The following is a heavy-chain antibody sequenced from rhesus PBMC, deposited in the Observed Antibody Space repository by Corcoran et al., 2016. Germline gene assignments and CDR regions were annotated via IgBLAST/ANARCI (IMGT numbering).Heavy chain of an antibody. CDR1: GGSFSRYW. CDR3: ASVLRGLSYFDY. V-gene: IGHV4-80*01. J-gene: IGHJ4*01. Sequence: QVQLQESGPGLVKPSETLSLTCAVSGGSFSRYWWSWVRQPPGKGLEWLGEINGNSGSTNYNPSLKSRVPRSKDASKKQFSLRLSSVTAADTAVYYCASVLRGLSYFDYWGQGVLVTVSS. CDR2: INGNSGST.